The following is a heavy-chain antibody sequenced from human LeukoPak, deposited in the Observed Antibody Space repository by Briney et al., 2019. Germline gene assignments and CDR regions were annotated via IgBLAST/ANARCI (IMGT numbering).Heavy chain of an antibody. CDR1: GGSISRGGYD. J-gene: IGHJ4*02. Sequence: PSQTLSPTCTVSGGSISRGGYDWSWIRQHPGKGLEWIGYIYYSGSTYYNPSLKSRVTISVDTSKDQFSLKLRSVAAADTAVYYCARHYDSGSYPLDYWGQGALVTVSS. D-gene: IGHD3-10*01. V-gene: IGHV4-31*03. CDR3: ARHYDSGSYPLDY. CDR2: IYYSGST.